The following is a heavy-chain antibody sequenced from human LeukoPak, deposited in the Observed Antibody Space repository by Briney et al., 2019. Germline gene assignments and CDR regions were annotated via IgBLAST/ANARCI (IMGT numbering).Heavy chain of an antibody. Sequence: SVKVSCKASGYTFTSYGISWVRQAPGQGLEWMGRIIPILGMANYAQKFQGRVTITADKSTSTAYMELSSLRSEDTAVYYCARVSRYCSSTSCPPALGYWGQGTLVTVSS. D-gene: IGHD2-2*01. CDR2: IIPILGMA. V-gene: IGHV1-69*04. CDR3: ARVSRYCSSTSCPPALGY. CDR1: GYTFTSYG. J-gene: IGHJ4*02.